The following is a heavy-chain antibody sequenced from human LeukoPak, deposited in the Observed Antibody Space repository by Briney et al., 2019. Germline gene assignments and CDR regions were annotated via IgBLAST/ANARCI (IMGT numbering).Heavy chain of an antibody. Sequence: GESLKISCKGSGYSFTSYWIGWVRQMPGKGLEWMGIIYPGDSDTRYSPSFQGQVTISADKSISTAYLQWSSLKASDTAMYYCASRYYDSSGYYFTVPYYFDYWGQETLVTVSS. D-gene: IGHD3-22*01. CDR3: ASRYYDSSGYYFTVPYYFDY. CDR2: IYPGDSDT. CDR1: GYSFTSYW. V-gene: IGHV5-51*01. J-gene: IGHJ4*02.